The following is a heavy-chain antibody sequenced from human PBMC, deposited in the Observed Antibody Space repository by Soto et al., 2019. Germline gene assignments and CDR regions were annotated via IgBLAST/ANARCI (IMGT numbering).Heavy chain of an antibody. CDR3: AITTIIVAPGWFAP. CDR1: GYTFTSYG. CDR2: ISAYNGNT. D-gene: IGHD3-22*01. Sequence: QVQLVQSGAEVKKPGASVKVSCKASGYTFTSYGISWVRQAPGQGLEWMGWISAYNGNTNYAQKLQGRVTMTTDTSTSTAYMERRSLRSDDTAVYYGAITTIIVAPGWFAPWGQGTLVTVSS. J-gene: IGHJ5*02. V-gene: IGHV1-18*01.